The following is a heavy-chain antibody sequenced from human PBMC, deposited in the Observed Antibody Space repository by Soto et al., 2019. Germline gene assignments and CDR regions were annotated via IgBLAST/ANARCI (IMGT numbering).Heavy chain of an antibody. J-gene: IGHJ6*02. Sequence: QVQLVQSGAEVKKPGSSVKVSCKGSGGTFSHYAIDWVRLAPGHWLEWMGGIVPNFGTTYYTQKFQGRATIIADESTTRALVEMSSLRSEETAIYYCAKVEAVAGLYNFHGLGVRGQRTAVTVSS. D-gene: IGHD6-19*01. CDR2: IVPNFGTT. CDR1: GGTFSHYA. V-gene: IGHV1-69*12. CDR3: AKVEAVAGLYNFHGLGV.